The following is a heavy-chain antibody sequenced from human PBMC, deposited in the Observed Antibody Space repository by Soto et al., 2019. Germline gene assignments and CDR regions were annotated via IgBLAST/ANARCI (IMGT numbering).Heavy chain of an antibody. J-gene: IGHJ4*02. Sequence: LSLTCTVSGGSISSSSYYWGWIRQPPGKGLEWIGSIYYSGSTYYNPSLKSRVTISVDTSKNQFSLKLSSVTAADTAVYYCARHASPIFGVVSYFDYWGQGTLVTVSS. CDR2: IYYSGST. CDR1: GGSISSSSYY. D-gene: IGHD3-3*01. CDR3: ARHASPIFGVVSYFDY. V-gene: IGHV4-39*01.